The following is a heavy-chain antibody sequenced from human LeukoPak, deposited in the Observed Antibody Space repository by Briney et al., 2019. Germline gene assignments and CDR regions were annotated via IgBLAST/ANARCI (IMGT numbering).Heavy chain of an antibody. CDR3: ARHGGAYSFDY. V-gene: IGHV4-59*08. CDR1: GGSISSYY. D-gene: IGHD2-21*01. J-gene: IGHJ4*02. CDR2: IDDSGRT. Sequence: KASETLSLTCTVSGGSISSYYWSWIRQPPGKGLEWIGFIDDSGRTNYNPSLKSRVTISVATSKNQFSLKLISESAADTAVYYCARHGGAYSFDYWGQGTLVTVSS.